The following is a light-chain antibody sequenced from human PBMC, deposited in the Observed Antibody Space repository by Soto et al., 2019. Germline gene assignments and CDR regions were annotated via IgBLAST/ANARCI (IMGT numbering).Light chain of an antibody. CDR1: QTLGDW. Sequence: DIQMTQSPSTLSASVGDRVTITCRASQTLGDWLAGYQQKTGQAPKLLISKASDLASGVPSRFSGSGSGTEFTLTINNLQPDDFATYHCQQYKSYMYTFGQGTRLDIK. J-gene: IGKJ2*01. V-gene: IGKV1-5*03. CDR3: QQYKSYMYT. CDR2: KAS.